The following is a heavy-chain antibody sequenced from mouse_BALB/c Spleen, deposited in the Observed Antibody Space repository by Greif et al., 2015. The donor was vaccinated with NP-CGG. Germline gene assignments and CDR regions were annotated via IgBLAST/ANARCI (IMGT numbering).Heavy chain of an antibody. CDR1: GHTFTSYW. D-gene: IGHD2-3*01. CDR2: IYPGDGDT. Sequence: QVQLQQSGAELARPGASVKLSCKASGHTFTSYWMQWVKQRPGQGLEWIGAIYPGDGDTRYTQKFKGKATLTADKSSSSAYMQLSSLASEDSAVYYGARSGDGYPGWYFDVWGAWTTVTVSS. V-gene: IGHV1-87*01. J-gene: IGHJ1*01. CDR3: ARSGDGYPGWYFDV.